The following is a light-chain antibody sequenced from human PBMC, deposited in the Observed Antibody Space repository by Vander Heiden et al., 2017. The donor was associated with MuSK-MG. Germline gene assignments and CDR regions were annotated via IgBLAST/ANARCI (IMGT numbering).Light chain of an antibody. Sequence: DIVMTQSPDSLAASLRETATINCKSSQSVLYSSNNKNYLASYQQKPGQPPKLLIYWASTRESRVPDRFTGSGSGTDFTLTIISLQAEHVAVYYCQQDDTTPWTFGQGTKLEIK. CDR3: QQDDTTPWT. CDR2: WAS. V-gene: IGKV4-1*01. CDR1: QSVLYSSNNKNY. J-gene: IGKJ1*01.